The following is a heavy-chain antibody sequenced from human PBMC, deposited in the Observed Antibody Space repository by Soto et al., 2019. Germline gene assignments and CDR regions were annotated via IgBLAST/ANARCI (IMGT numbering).Heavy chain of an antibody. V-gene: IGHV6-1*01. J-gene: IGHJ4*02. CDR2: TYYRSKWYH. CDR3: ARGAHSIGLYPRGNYFHY. CDR1: GDSVSGNSAT. Sequence: SQTLSLTCDISGDSVSGNSATWNWIRQSPSRGLEWLGRTYYRSKWYHGYAVSVKGRITINPDTSKNQFSLQLDSVTPEDTAVYYCARGAHSIGLYPRGNYFHYCAQGPLVTVSS. D-gene: IGHD6-19*01.